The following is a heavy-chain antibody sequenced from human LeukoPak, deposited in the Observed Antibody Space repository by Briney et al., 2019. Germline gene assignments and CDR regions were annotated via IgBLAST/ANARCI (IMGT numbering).Heavy chain of an antibody. CDR2: IYYSGST. J-gene: IGHJ4*02. V-gene: IGHV4-59*01. CDR3: ARGGRYYGSGSYYNFDY. CDR1: GGSISSYY. D-gene: IGHD3-10*01. Sequence: SETLSLTCTDSGGSISSYYWSWIRPPPGRGLEWIGYIYYSGSTNYNPSLKSRVTISVDTSKNQFSLKLSSVTAADTAVYYCARGGRYYGSGSYYNFDYWGQGTLVTVSS.